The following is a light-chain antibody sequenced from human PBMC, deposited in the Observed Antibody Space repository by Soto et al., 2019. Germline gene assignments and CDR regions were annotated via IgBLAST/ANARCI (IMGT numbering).Light chain of an antibody. CDR3: QQYGQSPKT. CDR2: AAS. Sequence: EIVMTQSPATLSVSPGEGATLSCRASRSLNSLYLAWHRQKPGQAPSLLIYAASSRAAGIPDRFSGSGSGTDFTLTISSLEPEDCAVYYCQQYGQSPKTFGQGTKVDIK. J-gene: IGKJ1*01. CDR1: RSLNSLY. V-gene: IGKV3-20*01.